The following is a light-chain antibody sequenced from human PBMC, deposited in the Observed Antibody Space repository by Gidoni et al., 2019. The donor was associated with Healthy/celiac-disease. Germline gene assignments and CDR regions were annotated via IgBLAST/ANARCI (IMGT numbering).Light chain of an antibody. V-gene: IGKV1-5*03. CDR2: KAS. CDR3: QQYNSYSGT. J-gene: IGKJ1*01. Sequence: DIQMTQSPSPLSASVGDRVTITCRASQSISSCLDWYQQKPGKDPKLLIYKASSLESGVPERFSGSGSGTEFTLTISRLQADDFATYYCQQYNSYSGTFGQGTKVEIK. CDR1: QSISSC.